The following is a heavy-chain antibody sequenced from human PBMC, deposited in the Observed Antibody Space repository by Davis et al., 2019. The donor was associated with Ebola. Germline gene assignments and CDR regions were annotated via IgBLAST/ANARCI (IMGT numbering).Heavy chain of an antibody. Sequence: GESLKISCAASGFTFSSYSMNWVRQAPGKGLEWVSYISSSSSAIYYADSVKGRFTISRDNAENSLYLQMNSLRDDDTAVYYCARAGAAAGTVLDYWGQGTLVTVSS. J-gene: IGHJ4*02. V-gene: IGHV3-48*02. D-gene: IGHD6-13*01. CDR2: ISSSSSAI. CDR1: GFTFSSYS. CDR3: ARAGAAAGTVLDY.